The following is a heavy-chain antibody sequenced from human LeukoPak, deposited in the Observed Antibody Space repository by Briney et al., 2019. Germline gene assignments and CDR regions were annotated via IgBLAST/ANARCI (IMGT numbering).Heavy chain of an antibody. J-gene: IGHJ4*02. CDR2: TYYRSKWSS. V-gene: IGHV6-1*01. Sequence: SQTLSLTCDISGYTVASNSSAWNWIRQSPSRGLEWLGRTYYRSKWSSDFAVSVKDRITLKTDTSKNQVSLQLTSVTPEDTAVYYCARTVATYYDILTGYDVFDSWGQGTLVTVSS. CDR3: ARTVATYYDILTGYDVFDS. CDR1: GYTVASNSSA. D-gene: IGHD3-9*01.